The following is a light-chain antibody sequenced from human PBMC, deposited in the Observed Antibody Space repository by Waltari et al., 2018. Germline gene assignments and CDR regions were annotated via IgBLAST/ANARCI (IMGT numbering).Light chain of an antibody. CDR2: KDS. J-gene: IGLJ1*01. V-gene: IGLV3-25*03. CDR3: QSADSSGAYV. CDR1: ELPKQY. Sequence: SYELTPPPSVSVSPGQTARLTCSGDELPKQYTYWYRKRPGQAPVVVIFKDSQRASGIPERFSGSSSGTTGTLTITGVQAEDEADYYCQSADSSGAYVFGTGTKVTVL.